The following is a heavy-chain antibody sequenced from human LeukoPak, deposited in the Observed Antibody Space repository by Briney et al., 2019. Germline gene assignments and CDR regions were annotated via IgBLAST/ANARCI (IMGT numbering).Heavy chain of an antibody. CDR1: GFTFSSYA. V-gene: IGHV3-23*01. CDR3: ARDNSPYYYYMDV. CDR2: IGGSGGST. Sequence: GGSLRLSCAASGFTFSSYAMSWVRQAPGKGLEWVSAIGGSGGSTYYADSVKGRLTISRDNAKNSLYLQMNSLRAEDTALYYCARDNSPYYYYMDVWGKGTTVTVSS. J-gene: IGHJ6*03.